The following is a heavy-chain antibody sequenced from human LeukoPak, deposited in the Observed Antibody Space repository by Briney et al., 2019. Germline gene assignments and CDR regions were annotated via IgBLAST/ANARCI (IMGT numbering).Heavy chain of an antibody. CDR2: IYHSGST. D-gene: IGHD3-3*01. Sequence: SETLSLTCAVSGYSISSGYYWGWIRQPPGKGLEWIGSIYHSGSTNYNPSLKSRVTISVDTSKNQFSLKLSSVTAADTAVYYCARGSFWSGYLDYWGQGTLVTVSS. J-gene: IGHJ4*02. CDR3: ARGSFWSGYLDY. CDR1: GYSISSGYY. V-gene: IGHV4-38-2*01.